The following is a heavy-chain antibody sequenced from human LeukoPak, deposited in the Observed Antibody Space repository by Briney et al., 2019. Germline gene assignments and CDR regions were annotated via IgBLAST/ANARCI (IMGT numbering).Heavy chain of an antibody. CDR3: ARSSYSSSSSV. D-gene: IGHD6-6*01. V-gene: IGHV3-7*03. Sequence: PGGSLRLSCAASGFNFSSYWMSWVRQAPGKGLEWMANIKQDGSEKYYVDSVKGRFTISRDNAKNSLYLQMNSLRAEDTAVYYCARSSYSSSSSVWGQGTMVTVSS. CDR1: GFNFSSYW. J-gene: IGHJ3*01. CDR2: IKQDGSEK.